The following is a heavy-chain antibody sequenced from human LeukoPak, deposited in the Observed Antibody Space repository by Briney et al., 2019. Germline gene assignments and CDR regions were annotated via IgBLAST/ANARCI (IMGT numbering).Heavy chain of an antibody. Sequence: GGSLRLSCAASGFTFSTYGMVWVRQAPGKGLEWVSYISSSSNTIQYADSVRGRFTISRDNGKNSVYLQMYSLRVEDTAVYYCATDGVGLEYWDQGTLVTVSS. V-gene: IGHV3-48*01. CDR3: ATDGVGLEY. D-gene: IGHD2-8*01. CDR1: GFTFSTYG. J-gene: IGHJ4*02. CDR2: ISSSSNTI.